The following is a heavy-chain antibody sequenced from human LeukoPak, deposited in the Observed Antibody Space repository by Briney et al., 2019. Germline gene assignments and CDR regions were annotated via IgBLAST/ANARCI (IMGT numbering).Heavy chain of an antibody. CDR3: ARDGDGRLRFDY. Sequence: AGGSLRLSCAASGFTFSSYSMNWVRQAPGKGLEWVSYISSSGGTLYYADSVRGRFTISRDNAENSLYLLMNSLRAEDTAVYYCARDGDGRLRFDYWGQGTLVTVSS. V-gene: IGHV3-48*01. D-gene: IGHD3-10*01. CDR2: ISSSGGTL. J-gene: IGHJ4*02. CDR1: GFTFSSYS.